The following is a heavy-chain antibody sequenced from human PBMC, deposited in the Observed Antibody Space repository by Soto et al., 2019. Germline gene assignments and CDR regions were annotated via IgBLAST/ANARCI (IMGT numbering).Heavy chain of an antibody. Sequence: SVKVSCKASGGTFSSYAISWVRQAPGQGLEWMGGIIPIFGTANYAQKFQGRVTITADESTSTAYMELSSLRSEDTAVYYCARGPAGTLKFYYYGMDVWGQGTTVTVSS. V-gene: IGHV1-69*13. CDR1: GGTFSSYA. CDR3: ARGPAGTLKFYYYGMDV. J-gene: IGHJ6*02. CDR2: IIPIFGTA. D-gene: IGHD1-1*01.